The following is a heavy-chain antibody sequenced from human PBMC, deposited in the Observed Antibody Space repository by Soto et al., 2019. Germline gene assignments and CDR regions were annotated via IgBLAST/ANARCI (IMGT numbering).Heavy chain of an antibody. CDR3: ARELSAFGMDV. D-gene: IGHD3-16*02. J-gene: IGHJ6*02. Sequence: PGGSLRLSCAASGFSFSTYNMNWVRQAPGKGLEWVSSIDASSTHIYYADSVKGRFTISRDTAKDTLYLQMNSLRAEDTAVYYCARELSAFGMDVWGQGTTVTVSS. CDR2: IDASSTHI. CDR1: GFSFSTYN. V-gene: IGHV3-21*01.